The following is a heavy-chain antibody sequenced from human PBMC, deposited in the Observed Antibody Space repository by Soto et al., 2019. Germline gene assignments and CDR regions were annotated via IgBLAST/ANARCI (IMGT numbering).Heavy chain of an antibody. Sequence: KPSETLSLTCTVSGGSISSGDYYWSWIRQPPGKGLEWIGYIYYSGSTYYNPSLKSRVTISVDTSKNQFSLKLSSVTAADTAVYYCARYSGYEGLRFDPWGQGTLVTVSS. CDR2: IYYSGST. V-gene: IGHV4-30-4*01. CDR3: ARYSGYEGLRFDP. J-gene: IGHJ5*02. D-gene: IGHD5-12*01. CDR1: GGSISSGDYY.